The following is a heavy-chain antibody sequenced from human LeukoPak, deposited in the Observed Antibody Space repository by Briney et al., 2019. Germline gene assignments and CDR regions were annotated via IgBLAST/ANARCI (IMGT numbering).Heavy chain of an antibody. V-gene: IGHV1-2*02. CDR1: GYTFTGYY. CDR3: AREESKDFWSGYYYYYYYMDV. CDR2: INPNSGGT. D-gene: IGHD3-3*01. J-gene: IGHJ6*03. Sequence: ASVKVSCKASGYTFTGYYMHWVRQAPGQGLEWMGWINPNSGGTNYAQKFQGRVTMTRDTSISTAYMELSRLRSDDTAVYYCAREESKDFWSGYYYYYYYMDVWGKGTTVTVSS.